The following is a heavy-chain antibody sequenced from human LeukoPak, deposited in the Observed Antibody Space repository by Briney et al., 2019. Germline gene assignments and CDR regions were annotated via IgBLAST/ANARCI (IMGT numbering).Heavy chain of an antibody. CDR2: ISGSGGST. J-gene: IGHJ4*02. CDR3: AKEKFYYYGSGSYLY. Sequence: GGSLRLSCAASGFTFSSYAMSWVRQAPGKGLEWVSAISGSGGSTYYADSVKGRFTISRDSSKNTLYLQMNSLRAEDTAVYYCAKEKFYYYGSGSYLYWGQGTLVTVSS. V-gene: IGHV3-23*01. D-gene: IGHD3-10*01. CDR1: GFTFSSYA.